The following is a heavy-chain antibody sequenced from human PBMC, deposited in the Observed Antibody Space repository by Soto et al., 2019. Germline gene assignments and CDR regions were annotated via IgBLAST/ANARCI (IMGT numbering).Heavy chain of an antibody. CDR2: ISSSSSTI. V-gene: IGHV3-48*01. D-gene: IGHD4-17*01. CDR1: GFTFSSYS. Sequence: EVQLVESGGGLVQPGGSLRLSCAASGFTFSSYSMNWVRQAPGKGLEWVSYISSSSSTIYYADSVKGRLTISRDNAKNSLYLQMNSLRAEDTAVYYCARDLNYGLFASWGQGPLVTVSS. CDR3: ARDLNYGLFAS. J-gene: IGHJ4*02.